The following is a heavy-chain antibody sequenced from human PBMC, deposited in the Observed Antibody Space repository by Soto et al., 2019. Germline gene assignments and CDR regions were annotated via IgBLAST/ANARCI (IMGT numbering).Heavy chain of an antibody. D-gene: IGHD2-21*01. CDR3: ARDISASDGDY. CDR2: IHHSGST. Sequence: SETLSLTCSVSGYSISSGYYWGWIRQAPGKGLEWIGNIHHSGSTYYNPSLESRVTISIDTSKNQFSLRLTSVTAADTAIYYCARDISASDGDYWGQGTLVTVS. J-gene: IGHJ4*02. V-gene: IGHV4-38-2*02. CDR1: GYSISSGYY.